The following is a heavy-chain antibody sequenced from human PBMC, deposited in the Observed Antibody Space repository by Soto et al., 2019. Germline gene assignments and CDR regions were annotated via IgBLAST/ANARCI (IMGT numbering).Heavy chain of an antibody. J-gene: IGHJ6*02. Sequence: GGSLRLSCAASGFTFNTYGMHWVRQIPGKGLQWVAIIWYDGSIKYYADSVKGRFTISRDNSKNTLYLQMNSLRDEDTAVYYCARIDCTGNNCNPYYHYGMDVWGQGTTVTVSS. V-gene: IGHV3-33*01. CDR2: IWYDGSIK. D-gene: IGHD2-8*02. CDR3: ARIDCTGNNCNPYYHYGMDV. CDR1: GFTFNTYG.